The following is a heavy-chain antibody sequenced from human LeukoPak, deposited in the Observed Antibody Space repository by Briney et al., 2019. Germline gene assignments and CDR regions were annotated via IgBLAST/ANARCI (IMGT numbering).Heavy chain of an antibody. CDR2: IYYSGST. Sequence: SETLSLTSTVSGGSISSSSYYWGWIRQPPGKGLEWIGSIYYSGSTYYNPSLKSRVTISVDTSKNQFSLKLSSVTAADTAVYYCAIHVRREGDNHFDYWGQGTLVTVSS. CDR1: GGSISSSSYY. CDR3: AIHVRREGDNHFDY. D-gene: IGHD5-24*01. V-gene: IGHV4-39*01. J-gene: IGHJ4*02.